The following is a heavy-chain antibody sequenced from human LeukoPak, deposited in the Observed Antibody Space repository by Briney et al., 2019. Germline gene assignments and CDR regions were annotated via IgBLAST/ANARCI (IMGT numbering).Heavy chain of an antibody. CDR2: ISYSGST. CDR1: GGSISSYY. D-gene: IGHD3-22*01. CDR3: ARVHYFDSSGHYSSTYYYYMDV. V-gene: IGHV4-59*01. J-gene: IGHJ6*03. Sequence: SSETLSLTCTVSGGSISSYYWTWIRQPPGKGLEWIGYISYSGSTKDNPSLKSRVTISIDTSKNQFSLKLSSVTAADTAVYYCARVHYFDSSGHYSSTYYYYMDVWGKGTTVTVSS.